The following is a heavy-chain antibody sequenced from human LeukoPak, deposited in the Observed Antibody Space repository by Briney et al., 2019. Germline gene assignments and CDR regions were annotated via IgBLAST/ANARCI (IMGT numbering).Heavy chain of an antibody. CDR1: GFTFSSYA. D-gene: IGHD3-3*01. V-gene: IGHV3-23*01. Sequence: PGGSLRLSCAASGFTFSSYAMSWVRHAPGKGLEWVSAISGSGGSTYYADSVKGRFTISRDNSKNTLYLQMNSLRAEDTAVYYCAKVRVDDFWSGSGVWGQGTTVTVSS. J-gene: IGHJ6*02. CDR2: ISGSGGST. CDR3: AKVRVDDFWSGSGV.